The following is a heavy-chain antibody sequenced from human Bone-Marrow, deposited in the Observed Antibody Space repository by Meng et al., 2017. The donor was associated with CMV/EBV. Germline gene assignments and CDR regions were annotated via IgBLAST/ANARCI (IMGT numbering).Heavy chain of an antibody. Sequence: SVKVSCKASGFTFTSSAVQWVRQARGQRLEWIGWIVVGSGNTNYAQKFQERVTITRDMSTSTAYMELSSLRSEDTAVYYCARIGYSSSSEDYWAHGTLVTFSS. J-gene: IGHJ4*01. CDR3: ARIGYSSSSEDY. CDR2: IVVGSGNT. D-gene: IGHD6-6*01. CDR1: GFTFTSSA. V-gene: IGHV1-58*01.